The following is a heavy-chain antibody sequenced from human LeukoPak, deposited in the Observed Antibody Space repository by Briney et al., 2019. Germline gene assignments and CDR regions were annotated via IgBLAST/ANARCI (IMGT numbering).Heavy chain of an antibody. V-gene: IGHV4-34*01. CDR1: GGSFSGYY. CDR3: ARDSFIAALDY. J-gene: IGHJ4*02. Sequence: SETLSLTCAVYGGSFSGYYWSWIRQPPGKGLEWIGSIYYSGSTYYSPSLKSRVTISVDMSKNQFSLKLSSVTAADTAVYYCARDSFIAALDYWGQGTLVTVSS. D-gene: IGHD6-6*01. CDR2: IYYSGST.